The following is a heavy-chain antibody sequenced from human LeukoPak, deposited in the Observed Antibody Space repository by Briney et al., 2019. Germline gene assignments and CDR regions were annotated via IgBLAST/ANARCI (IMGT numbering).Heavy chain of an antibody. CDR3: ARGIGFGESRDY. CDR1: GYTFTSYD. CDR2: MNPNSGNT. V-gene: IGHV1-8*01. Sequence: GASVKVSCKASGYTFTSYDINWVRQATGQGLEWMGRMNPNSGNTGYPQKFQGRVAMTRNTSISTAYMELSSPRSEDTAVYYCARGIGFGESRDYWGQGTLVTVSS. J-gene: IGHJ4*02. D-gene: IGHD3-10*01.